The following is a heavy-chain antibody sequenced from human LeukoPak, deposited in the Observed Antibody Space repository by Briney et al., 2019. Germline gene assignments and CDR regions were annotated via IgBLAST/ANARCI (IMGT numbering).Heavy chain of an antibody. J-gene: IGHJ5*02. D-gene: IGHD5-18*01. CDR2: ISSSSSYI. CDR1: GYTFSCYS. V-gene: IGHV3-21*01. Sequence: GGSLRLSCAASGYTFSCYSMNWVRWAPGQGLEWVLPISSSSSYIYYADSVKGRFTISRDNAKNSLYLQMNSLRAEDTAVYYCARDQIQLWYPGWFDPWGQGTLVTVSS. CDR3: ARDQIQLWYPGWFDP.